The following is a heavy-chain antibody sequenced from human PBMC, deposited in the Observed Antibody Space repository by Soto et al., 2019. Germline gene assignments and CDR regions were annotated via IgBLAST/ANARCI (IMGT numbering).Heavy chain of an antibody. J-gene: IGHJ4*02. CDR1: GGSISSTGSY. V-gene: IGHV4-39*01. Sequence: QLQLQESGPGLVKPSETLSLTCTVSGGSISSTGSYWGWVRQPPGKTLEWIGSVYYSGSTYHNPSLKSRVPMSEDTSKNQFSLKLSSVTAADTAIYYCVRHTYSVDYWGQGTLVTVSS. D-gene: IGHD2-15*01. CDR3: VRHTYSVDY. CDR2: VYYSGST.